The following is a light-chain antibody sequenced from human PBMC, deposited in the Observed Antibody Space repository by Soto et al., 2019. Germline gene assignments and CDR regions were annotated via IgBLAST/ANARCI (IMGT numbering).Light chain of an antibody. V-gene: IGKV4-1*01. Sequence: DIVMTQSPDSLAVSLGEGAAINCKSSQSGLYSSNNKNYLAWYQQKPGQPPKLLIYWASTRESGVPDRFSGSGSGTDFTLTISSLQAEDVAVYYCQQYYSTPWTFGQGTKVDIK. CDR1: QSGLYSSNNKNY. J-gene: IGKJ1*01. CDR2: WAS. CDR3: QQYYSTPWT.